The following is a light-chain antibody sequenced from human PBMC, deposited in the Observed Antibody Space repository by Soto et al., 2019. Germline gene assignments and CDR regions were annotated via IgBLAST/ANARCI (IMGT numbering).Light chain of an antibody. J-gene: IGLJ3*02. CDR3: SSYTTSNTWL. Sequence: QSVLTQPASVSGSTGQSITISCTGTSSDVGSYNYVSWYQHHSGKAPKVIIYDVSNRPSAVSFRFSGSKSGNTASLTISGLQAEDEADYYCSSYTTSNTWLFGGGTKLTVL. CDR1: SSDVGSYNY. V-gene: IGLV2-14*03. CDR2: DVS.